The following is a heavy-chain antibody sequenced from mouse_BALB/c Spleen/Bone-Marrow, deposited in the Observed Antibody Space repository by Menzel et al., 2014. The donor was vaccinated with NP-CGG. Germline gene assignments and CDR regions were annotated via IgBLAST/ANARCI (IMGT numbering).Heavy chain of an antibody. D-gene: IGHD1-1*01. Sequence: VQLQQSGPGLVAPSQRLSITCTVSGFSLTSYGVHWVRQPPGKGLEWLGVIWAGGSTNYNSALMSRLSISKDNSKSXVFLKMNRLQTDDTAMYYCAREGGYYYGSRVAWFAYWGHGTLVTVSA. CDR3: AREGGYYYGSRVAWFAY. V-gene: IGHV2-9*02. J-gene: IGHJ3*01. CDR1: GFSLTSYG. CDR2: IWAGGST.